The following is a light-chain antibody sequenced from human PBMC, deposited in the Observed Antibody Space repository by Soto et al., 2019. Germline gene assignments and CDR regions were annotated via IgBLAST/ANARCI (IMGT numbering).Light chain of an antibody. CDR1: SSDVDAYNF. CDR2: DVS. V-gene: IGLV2-14*03. J-gene: IGLJ1*01. CDR3: TSYTTSSTYV. Sequence: QSVLTQPASVSGSPGQSIAISCTGTSSDVDAYNFVSWYQHHPGKAPKLTIFDVSNRPSGVSNRFSGSKSGNTASLTISGLQAEDEADYYCTSYTTSSTYVFGTGTKLTVL.